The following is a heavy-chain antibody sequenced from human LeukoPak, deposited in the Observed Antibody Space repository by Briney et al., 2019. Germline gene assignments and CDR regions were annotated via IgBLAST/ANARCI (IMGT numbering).Heavy chain of an antibody. J-gene: IGHJ5*02. CDR1: GGSISSSNW. CDR3: ARDHEGGSHDDWFDP. Sequence: SETLSLTCAVSGGSISSSNWWSWVRQPPGKGLEWIGEIYHSGGTNYNPSLKSRVTISVDKSKNQFSLKLSSVTAADTAVYYCARDHEGGSHDDWFDPWGQGTLVTVSS. D-gene: IGHD3-16*01. V-gene: IGHV4-4*02. CDR2: IYHSGGT.